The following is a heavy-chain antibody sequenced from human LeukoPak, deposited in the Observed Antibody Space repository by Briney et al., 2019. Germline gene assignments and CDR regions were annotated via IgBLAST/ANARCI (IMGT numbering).Heavy chain of an antibody. CDR1: GYTFTRYD. D-gene: IGHD3-3*01. J-gene: IGHJ4*02. CDR2: INPNTGKA. CDR3: AKHYETTFDY. V-gene: IGHV1-8*03. Sequence: ASVKVSCKASGYTFTRYDINWMRQATRQEPEWMGYINPNTGKAGYAQKFQGRVTITRDTSINTVYMELSSLRSEDTAVYYCAKHYETTFDYWGQGTLVTVSS.